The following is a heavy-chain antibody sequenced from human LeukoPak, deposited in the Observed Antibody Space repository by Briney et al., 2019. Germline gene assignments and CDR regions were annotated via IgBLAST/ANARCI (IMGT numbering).Heavy chain of an antibody. J-gene: IGHJ6*02. CDR3: ARVGCSGGSCYGVYYYGMDV. V-gene: IGHV4-59*01. D-gene: IGHD2-15*01. CDR2: IYYSGST. CDR1: GGSISSYY. Sequence: KPSETLSLTCTVSGGSISSYYWSWIRQPPGKGLEWIGYIYYSGSTNYNPSLKSRVTISVDTSKNQFSLKLSSVTAADTAVYYCARVGCSGGSCYGVYYYGMDVWGQGTTVTVSS.